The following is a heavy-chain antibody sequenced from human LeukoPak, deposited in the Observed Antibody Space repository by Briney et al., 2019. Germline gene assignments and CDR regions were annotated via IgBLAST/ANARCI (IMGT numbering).Heavy chain of an antibody. Sequence: TSQTLSLTCTVSGDSISSNYYWSWIRQPPGKGLEWIGYIYYSGNTYYNPSLKSRFIMSVDTSKNQFSLKLSSVTAADTAVYYCARLKLDCTGTGTVSHTDYFDYWGQGTLVTVSP. CDR1: GDSISSNYY. CDR3: ARLKLDCTGTGTVSHTDYFDY. D-gene: IGHD2-8*02. CDR2: IYYSGNT. V-gene: IGHV4-30-4*08. J-gene: IGHJ4*02.